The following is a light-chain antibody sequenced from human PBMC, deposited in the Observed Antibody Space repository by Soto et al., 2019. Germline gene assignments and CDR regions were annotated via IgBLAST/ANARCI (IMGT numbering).Light chain of an antibody. CDR3: QQDGNSRT. V-gene: IGKV3-20*01. CDR1: QSVSSTS. J-gene: IGKJ1*01. CDR2: VAS. Sequence: EIVLTQSPGTLSLSPGERATLSCRASQSVSSTSLAWDQQKPDQAPGLLIYVASSRATGIPDRFRGSGSGTAFPLTFVPVERDDYAVYSCQQDGNSRTFSKGT.